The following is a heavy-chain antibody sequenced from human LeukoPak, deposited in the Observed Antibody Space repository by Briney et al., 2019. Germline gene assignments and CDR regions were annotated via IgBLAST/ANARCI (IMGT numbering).Heavy chain of an antibody. Sequence: SETLSLTCTVSGGSISSYYWSWIRQPPGKGLEWIGYIYYSGSTNYNPSLKSRVTISVDTSKNQFSLKLSSVTAADTAVYYCARVKRGYSLYYMDVWGKGTTVTVSS. CDR1: GGSISSYY. CDR3: ARVKRGYSLYYMDV. V-gene: IGHV4-59*01. J-gene: IGHJ6*03. CDR2: IYYSGST. D-gene: IGHD5-18*01.